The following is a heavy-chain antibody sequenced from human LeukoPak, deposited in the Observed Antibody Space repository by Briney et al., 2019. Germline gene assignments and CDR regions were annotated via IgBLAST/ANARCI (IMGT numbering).Heavy chain of an antibody. V-gene: IGHV4-59*01. CDR3: ARPVGCSSTSCITPLFDP. CDR2: IYYSGST. J-gene: IGHJ5*02. CDR1: GGSISSYY. Sequence: PSETLSLTCTVSGGSISSYYWSWIRQPPGKGLEWIGYIYYSGSTNYNPSLKSRVTISVDTSKNQFSLKLSSVTAAGTAVYCCARPVGCSSTSCITPLFDPWGQGTLVTVSS. D-gene: IGHD2-2*01.